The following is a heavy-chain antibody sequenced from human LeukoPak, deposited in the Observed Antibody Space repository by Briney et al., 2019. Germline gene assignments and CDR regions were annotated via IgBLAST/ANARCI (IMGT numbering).Heavy chain of an antibody. CDR1: GYTFTSYG. CDR3: AREGILPGYSTYNRFDP. CDR2: IIPYNGNT. J-gene: IGHJ5*02. Sequence: ASVKVSCKASGYTFTSYGISWVRQAPGQGLEWMGWIIPYNGNTNYAQKFQGRVTMTTDTSTSTPYMELRSLRADDTAVYYCAREGILPGYSTYNRFDPWGQGTLVTVSS. V-gene: IGHV1-18*01. D-gene: IGHD3-9*01.